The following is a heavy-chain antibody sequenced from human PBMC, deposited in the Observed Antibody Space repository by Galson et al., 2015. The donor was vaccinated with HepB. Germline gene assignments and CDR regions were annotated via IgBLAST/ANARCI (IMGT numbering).Heavy chain of an antibody. V-gene: IGHV1-18*04. CDR3: ARDRDYRFDY. D-gene: IGHD4/OR15-4a*01. Sequence: QSGAEVKKPGPSVKVSCKASGYTFTSNGICWVRQTPGQGLEWLGWISTYGGNTNYAQKFQGRITLTRDTSTSIAYVELRSLRSDDTAVYYCARDRDYRFDYWGQGTLVTVSS. CDR1: GYTFTSNG. CDR2: ISTYGGNT. J-gene: IGHJ4*02.